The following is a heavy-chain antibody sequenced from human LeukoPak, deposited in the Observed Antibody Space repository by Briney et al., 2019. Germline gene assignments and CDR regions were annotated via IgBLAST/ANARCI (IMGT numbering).Heavy chain of an antibody. D-gene: IGHD3-3*01. Sequence: SVKVSCKASGGTFSSYAISWVRQAPGQGLEWMRGIIPIFGTANYAQKFQGRVTITTDESTSTAYMELSSLRSEDTAVYYCAARNDFWSGYTPHEYFQHWGQGTLVTVSS. V-gene: IGHV1-69*05. J-gene: IGHJ1*01. CDR2: IIPIFGTA. CDR3: AARNDFWSGYTPHEYFQH. CDR1: GGTFSSYA.